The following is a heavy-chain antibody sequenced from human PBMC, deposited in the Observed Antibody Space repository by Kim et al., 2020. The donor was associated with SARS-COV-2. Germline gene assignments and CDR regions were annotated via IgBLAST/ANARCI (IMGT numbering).Heavy chain of an antibody. J-gene: IGHJ5*02. Sequence: SETLSLTCAAYGGSFSGYYWSWIRQPPGKGLEWIGEINHSGSTNYNPSLKSRVTISVDTSKNQFSLKLSSVTAADTAVYYCARGRVVAATIIPSNWFDPWGQGTLVTVSS. CDR1: GGSFSGYY. CDR3: ARGRVVAATIIPSNWFDP. V-gene: IGHV4-34*01. D-gene: IGHD2-15*01. CDR2: INHSGST.